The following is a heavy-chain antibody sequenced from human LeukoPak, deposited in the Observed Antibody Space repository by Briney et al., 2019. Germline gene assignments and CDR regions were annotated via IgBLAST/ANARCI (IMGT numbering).Heavy chain of an antibody. Sequence: PSETLSLTCAVYGGSFSGYYWSWIRQPPGKGLEWIGEINHSGSTNYNPSLKSRVTISVDTSKNQFSLKLSSVTAADTAVYCCARGGVTVTITRSFDYWGQGTLVTVSS. J-gene: IGHJ4*02. D-gene: IGHD4-17*01. CDR3: ARGGVTVTITRSFDY. CDR1: GGSFSGYY. V-gene: IGHV4-34*01. CDR2: INHSGST.